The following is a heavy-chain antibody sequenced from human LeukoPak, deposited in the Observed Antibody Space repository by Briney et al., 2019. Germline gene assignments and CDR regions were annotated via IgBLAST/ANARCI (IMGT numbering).Heavy chain of an antibody. J-gene: IGHJ5*02. Sequence: GGSLRLSCAASGFTFSSYWMSWVRQAPGKGLEWVANIKQDGSEKNYVDSVKGRFTISRDNAKNSLYLQMNSLRAEHTALYYCAKDIAARPTDGWFDPWGQGTLVTVSS. CDR3: AKDIAARPTDGWFDP. CDR1: GFTFSSYW. V-gene: IGHV3-7*03. CDR2: IKQDGSEK. D-gene: IGHD6-6*01.